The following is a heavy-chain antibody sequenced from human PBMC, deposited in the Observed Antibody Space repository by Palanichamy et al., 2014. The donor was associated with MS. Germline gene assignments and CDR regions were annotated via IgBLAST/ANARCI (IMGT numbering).Heavy chain of an antibody. CDR2: IYSGGSI. J-gene: IGHJ6*02. V-gene: IGHV3-53*01. Sequence: NHMSWVRQAPGKGLEWASTIYSGGSIYDADSVKGRFTISRDNSKNTLYLQMNSLRAEDTAIYYCATRGSSENYFPQARVYGMDVWGQGTTVTVSS. CDR1: NH. CDR3: ATRGSSENYFPQARVYGMDV. D-gene: IGHD6-19*01.